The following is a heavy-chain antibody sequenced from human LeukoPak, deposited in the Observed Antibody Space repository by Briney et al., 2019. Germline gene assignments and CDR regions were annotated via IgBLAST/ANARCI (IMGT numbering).Heavy chain of an antibody. CDR2: IDAENAKT. V-gene: IGHV1-69-2*01. CDR1: GYIFTDYY. CDR3: ARAGYGVNYYFDP. J-gene: IGHJ5*02. Sequence: ASVKVSSKASGYIFTDYYIYWVRQAPGEGLEWMGRIDAENAKTRYAEKFQGRVTISADTSSQTSYMELRRLRSDDTAMYFCARAGYGVNYYFDPWGQGTLVTVSS. D-gene: IGHD3-22*01.